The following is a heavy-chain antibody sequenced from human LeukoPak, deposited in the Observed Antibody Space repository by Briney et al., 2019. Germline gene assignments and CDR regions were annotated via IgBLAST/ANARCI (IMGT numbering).Heavy chain of an antibody. D-gene: IGHD6-13*01. CDR2: INQDGSEK. J-gene: IGHJ4*02. V-gene: IGHV3-7*01. CDR1: GFTFSSYS. Sequence: GGSLRLSCAASGFTFSSYSMSWVRQAPGKGLDWVANINQDGSEKYYVDSVKGRFTISRDDAKNSLYLQMNSLRAEDTAVYYCARDRVWTVLYWGQGTLVTVSS. CDR3: ARDRVWTVLY.